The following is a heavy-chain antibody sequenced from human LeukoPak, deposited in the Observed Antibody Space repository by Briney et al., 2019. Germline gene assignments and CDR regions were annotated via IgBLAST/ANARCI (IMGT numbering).Heavy chain of an antibody. CDR1: GFTFSSYA. D-gene: IGHD6-13*01. Sequence: GGSLRLSCAASGFTFSSYAMSWVRQAPGKGLEWVSAISGSGGSTYYADSVKGRFTISRDNSKNTLYLQMNSLRAEDTAVYYCAKVQRYGSSWYLDYWGQGTLVTVSS. CDR2: ISGSGGST. J-gene: IGHJ4*02. CDR3: AKVQRYGSSWYLDY. V-gene: IGHV3-23*01.